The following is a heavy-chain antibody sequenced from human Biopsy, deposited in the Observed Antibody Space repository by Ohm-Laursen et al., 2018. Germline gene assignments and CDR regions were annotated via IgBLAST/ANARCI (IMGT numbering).Heavy chain of an antibody. Sequence: SLRLSCSASGFNFSIYGMHWVRQAPGRGLEWVAVTSYDGNKKYFADSVKGRFTISRDNSKSTLYLQMNSLRAEDTAVYYCANSIVPIYYDVTGEGAFDVWGQGTMVTVSS. CDR2: TSYDGNKK. V-gene: IGHV3-30*18. CDR3: ANSIVPIYYDVTGEGAFDV. CDR1: GFNFSIYG. J-gene: IGHJ3*01. D-gene: IGHD3-16*01.